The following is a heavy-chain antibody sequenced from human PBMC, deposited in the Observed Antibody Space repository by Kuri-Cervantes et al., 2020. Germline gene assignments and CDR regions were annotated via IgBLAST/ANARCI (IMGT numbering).Heavy chain of an antibody. CDR3: AKTDGGSGWFFND. Sequence: GESLKISCAASGFTFSSYGMHWVRQAPGKGLEWVAFIRYDGSNKYYADSVKGRLTISRDDSNRTLYLQMSSLRAEDTAIYYCAKTDGGSGWFFNDWGQGTLVTVSS. CDR2: IRYDGSNK. D-gene: IGHD6-19*01. CDR1: GFTFSSYG. V-gene: IGHV3-30*02. J-gene: IGHJ1*01.